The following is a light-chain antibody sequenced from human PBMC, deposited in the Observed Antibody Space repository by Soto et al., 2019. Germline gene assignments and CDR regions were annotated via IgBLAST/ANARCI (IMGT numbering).Light chain of an antibody. CDR2: AAS. J-gene: IGKJ1*01. CDR3: QQSYSSPWT. CDR1: QSINTF. Sequence: DIQMTQSPSSLSASVGDRVTIACRASQSINTFLNWYEVKPGKAPKLLIYAASSLQSGVPSRFRGSGSGTDFTLTISSLQPEDFSTYYCQQSYSSPWTFGQGTKVDIK. V-gene: IGKV1-39*01.